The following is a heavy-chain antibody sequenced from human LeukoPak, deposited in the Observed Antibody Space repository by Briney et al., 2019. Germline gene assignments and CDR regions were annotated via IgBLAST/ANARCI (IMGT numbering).Heavy chain of an antibody. J-gene: IGHJ4*02. CDR1: GYTFTSYG. Sequence: ASVKVSCKASGYTFTSYGISWVRQAPGQGLEWMGWISAYNGNTNCAQKLQGRVTMTTDTSTSTAYMELRSLRSDDTAVYYCARDPSNYDILTDPTSLDYWGQGTLVTVSS. D-gene: IGHD3-9*01. CDR2: ISAYNGNT. CDR3: ARDPSNYDILTDPTSLDY. V-gene: IGHV1-18*01.